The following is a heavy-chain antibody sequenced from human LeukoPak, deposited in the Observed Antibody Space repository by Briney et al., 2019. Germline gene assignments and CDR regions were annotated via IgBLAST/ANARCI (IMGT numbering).Heavy chain of an antibody. CDR2: IQNDGNNK. D-gene: IGHD6-6*01. J-gene: IGHJ4*02. V-gene: IGHV3-30*02. CDR1: GFTFSSNG. CDR3: ARDWGTSSLYLVN. Sequence: GGSLRLSCAASGFTFSSNGMHWVRQAPGKGLEWVAFIQNDGNNKKYADSVKGRFTISRDNSKNTLYLQMNSLRAEDTPVYYCARDWGTSSLYLVNWGQGTLVTVSS.